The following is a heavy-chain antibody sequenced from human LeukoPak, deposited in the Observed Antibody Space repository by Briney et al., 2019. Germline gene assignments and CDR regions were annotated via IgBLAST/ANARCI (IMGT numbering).Heavy chain of an antibody. CDR1: GFTFSSYA. D-gene: IGHD2-2*01. Sequence: GGSLRLSCAASGFTFSSYAMSWVRQAPGKGLEWVSAISGSGGSTYYADSVKGRFTISRDNSKNTLYLQMNRLRAEDTAVYYCAKGRTLVVVPAAKVGFDYWGQGTLVTVSS. V-gene: IGHV3-23*01. J-gene: IGHJ4*02. CDR3: AKGRTLVVVPAAKVGFDY. CDR2: ISGSGGST.